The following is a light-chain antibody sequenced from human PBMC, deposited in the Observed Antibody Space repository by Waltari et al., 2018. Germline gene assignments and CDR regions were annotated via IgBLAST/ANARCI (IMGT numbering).Light chain of an antibody. CDR3: QTGGHGTWV. V-gene: IGLV4-69*01. J-gene: IGLJ3*02. CDR2: VNSDGGH. CDR1: SGHSSNI. Sequence: LVVTQSPSASASLGASVKLTCTLSSGHSSNIIAWLQQQPEKGHRYLRKVNSDGGHSRGDEIPDRFSGSSSGAERYLTISSLQAEDEADYYCQTGGHGTWVFGGGTKLTVL.